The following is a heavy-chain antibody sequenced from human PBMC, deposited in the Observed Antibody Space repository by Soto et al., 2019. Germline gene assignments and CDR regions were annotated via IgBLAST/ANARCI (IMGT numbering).Heavy chain of an antibody. CDR2: ISYDGSNK. Sequence: GGSLRLSCAASGFTFSSYAMHWVRQAPGKGLEWVAVISYDGSNKYYADSVKGRFTISRDNSKNTLYLQMNSLRAEDTAVYYCARGRYSSSWYWFDTWGQGTLVTAPQ. CDR3: ARGRYSSSWYWFDT. D-gene: IGHD6-13*01. J-gene: IGHJ5*02. CDR1: GFTFSSYA. V-gene: IGHV3-30*04.